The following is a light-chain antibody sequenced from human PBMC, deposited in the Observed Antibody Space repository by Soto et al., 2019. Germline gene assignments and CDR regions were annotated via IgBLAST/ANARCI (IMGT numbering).Light chain of an antibody. Sequence: DIQMTQSPSTLSASVGDRVTITCRASQSIDSWLAWFQQKPGKAPKLLVYKASNLESEVPSRFSGSGSGTEFTLTISSLQPDDFATYYCHQYNGYAYTFGQGTKLEMK. J-gene: IGKJ2*01. CDR3: HQYNGYAYT. CDR1: QSIDSW. V-gene: IGKV1-5*03. CDR2: KAS.